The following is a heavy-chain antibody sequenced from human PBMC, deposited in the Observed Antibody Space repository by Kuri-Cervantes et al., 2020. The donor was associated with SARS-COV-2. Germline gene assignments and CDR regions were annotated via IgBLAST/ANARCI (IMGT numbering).Heavy chain of an antibody. CDR1: GFTFSDFA. V-gene: IGHV3-21*04. CDR3: ARVIVGATTPVSAFDI. J-gene: IGHJ3*02. Sequence: GESLKISCAASGFTFSDFAMHWVRQAPGKGLEWVSSISSSSSYIYYADSVKGRFTISRDNAKNSLYLQMNSLRAEDTALYYCARVIVGATTPVSAFDIWGQATMATVSS. D-gene: IGHD1-26*01. CDR2: ISSSSSYI.